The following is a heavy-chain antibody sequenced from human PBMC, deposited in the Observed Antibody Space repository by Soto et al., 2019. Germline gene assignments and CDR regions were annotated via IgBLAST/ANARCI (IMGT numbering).Heavy chain of an antibody. CDR3: ARDYSSRWGYYFDY. J-gene: IGHJ4*02. Sequence: VGSLRLSCAASGFTFSSYEMNWVRQAPGKGLEWVSYISSSGSTIYYADSVKGRFTISRDNAKNSLYLQMNSLRAEDTAVYYCARDYSSRWGYYFDYWGQGTLLTVSS. D-gene: IGHD6-13*01. V-gene: IGHV3-48*03. CDR2: ISSSGSTI. CDR1: GFTFSSYE.